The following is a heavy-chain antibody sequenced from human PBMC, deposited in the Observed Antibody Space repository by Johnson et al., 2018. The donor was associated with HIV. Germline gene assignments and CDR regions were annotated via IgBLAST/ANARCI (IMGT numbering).Heavy chain of an antibody. CDR2: IRYDGSNK. D-gene: IGHD1-26*01. V-gene: IGHV3-30*02. J-gene: IGHJ3*02. CDR3: AKVCYSGSYLDVLDI. CDR1: GFTFSSYG. Sequence: QVQVVESGGGVVQPGGSLRLSCAASGFTFSSYGMHWVRQAPGKGLEWVAFIRYDGSNKYYADSVKGRFTISRENAKNSLYLQMNSLRAEDTAVYYCAKVCYSGSYLDVLDIWGKGTMVTVSS.